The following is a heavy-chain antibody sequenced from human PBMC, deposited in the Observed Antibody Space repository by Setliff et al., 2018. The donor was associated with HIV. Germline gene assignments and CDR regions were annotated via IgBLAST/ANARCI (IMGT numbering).Heavy chain of an antibody. Sequence: PGGSLRLSCTTSGFTFGDEIMMWVRQTPGKGLEWVSAITQSSLLISYADSVRGRFTISRDNSKSTLYLQMTALRPEDTAVYYCAKTFDHSQGSGSYWHHTRYFDFWGQGTVVTVSS. J-gene: IGHJ4*02. CDR1: GFTFGDEI. V-gene: IGHV3-23*01. CDR2: ITQSSLLI. CDR3: AKTFDHSQGSGSYWHHTRYFDF. D-gene: IGHD3-10*01.